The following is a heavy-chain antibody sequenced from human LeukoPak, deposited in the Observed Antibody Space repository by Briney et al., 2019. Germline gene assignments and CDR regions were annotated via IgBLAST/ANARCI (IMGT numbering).Heavy chain of an antibody. CDR3: ARRRWFGELLYRPRFDY. Sequence: PSETLSLTCAVYGGSFSGYYWSWIRQPPGKGLEWIGEINHSGSTKYNPSLKSRVTISVDTSKNQFSLKLSSVTAADTAVYYCARRRWFGELLYRPRFDYWGQGTLSPSPQ. CDR1: GGSFSGYY. D-gene: IGHD3-10*01. J-gene: IGHJ4*02. V-gene: IGHV4-34*01. CDR2: INHSGST.